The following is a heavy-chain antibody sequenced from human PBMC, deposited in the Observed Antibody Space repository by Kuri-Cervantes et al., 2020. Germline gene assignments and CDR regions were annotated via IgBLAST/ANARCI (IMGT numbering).Heavy chain of an antibody. Sequence: SVKVSCKASGGTFSNYAISWVRQAPGQGLEWMGGIIPIFGTANYAQKFQGRVTITADESTSTAYMELSSLRSEDTAVYYCARGWNHTTTYYYYYGMDVWGQGTTVTVSS. D-gene: IGHD1-14*01. CDR2: IIPIFGTA. V-gene: IGHV1-69*13. CDR1: GGTFSNYA. CDR3: ARGWNHTTTYYYYYGMDV. J-gene: IGHJ6*02.